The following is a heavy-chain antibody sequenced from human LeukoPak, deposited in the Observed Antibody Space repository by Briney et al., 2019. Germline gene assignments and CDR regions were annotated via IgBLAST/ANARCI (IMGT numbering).Heavy chain of an antibody. Sequence: PSETLSLTCAVYGGSFSGYYWSWIRQPPGKGLEWIGEINHSGSTNYNPSLKSRVTISVDTSKNQFSLKLSSVTAADTAVYYCAKVRWGSGNALDSWGQGTLVTGSS. CDR3: AKVRWGSGNALDS. V-gene: IGHV4-34*01. CDR2: INHSGST. J-gene: IGHJ4*02. D-gene: IGHD3-16*01. CDR1: GGSFSGYY.